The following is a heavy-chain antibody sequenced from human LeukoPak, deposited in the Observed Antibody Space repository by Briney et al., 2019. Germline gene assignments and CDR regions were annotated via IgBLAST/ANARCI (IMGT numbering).Heavy chain of an antibody. J-gene: IGHJ3*02. D-gene: IGHD4-23*01. CDR3: AGSKTTVLRRHAFDI. CDR2: INHSGST. V-gene: IGHV4-34*01. Sequence: SETLSLTCAVYGGSFSGYYWSWSRQPPGKGLEWIGEINHSGSTDYNPSLKSRVTISVDTSKNQFSLKLSSVTAADTAVYYCAGSKTTVLRRHAFDIWGQGTMVTVSS. CDR1: GGSFSGYY.